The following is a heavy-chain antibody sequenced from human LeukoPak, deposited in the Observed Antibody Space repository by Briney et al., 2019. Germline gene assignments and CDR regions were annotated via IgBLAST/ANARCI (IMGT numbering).Heavy chain of an antibody. D-gene: IGHD4-17*01. Sequence: PGGSLRLSCAASGFTFSSYGMHWVRQAPGKGLGWVAVIWYDGSNKYYADSVKGRFTISRDNSKNTLYLQMNSLRAEDTAVYYCARDKADYAYFDYWGQGTLVTVSS. CDR2: IWYDGSNK. CDR3: ARDKADYAYFDY. V-gene: IGHV3-33*01. CDR1: GFTFSSYG. J-gene: IGHJ4*02.